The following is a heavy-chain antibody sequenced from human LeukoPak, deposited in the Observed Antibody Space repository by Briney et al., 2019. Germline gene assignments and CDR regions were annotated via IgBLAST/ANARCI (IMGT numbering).Heavy chain of an antibody. V-gene: IGHV4-34*01. CDR3: ARGGGYSSSWYLVY. CDR1: GGSFSGYY. D-gene: IGHD6-13*01. J-gene: IGHJ4*02. CDR2: INHSGST. Sequence: SETLSLTCAVYGGSFSGYYWSWIRQPPGKGLEWIGEINHSGSTNYNPSLKSRVTISVGTSKNQFSLKLSSVTAADTAVYYCARGGGYSSSWYLVYWGQGTLVTVSS.